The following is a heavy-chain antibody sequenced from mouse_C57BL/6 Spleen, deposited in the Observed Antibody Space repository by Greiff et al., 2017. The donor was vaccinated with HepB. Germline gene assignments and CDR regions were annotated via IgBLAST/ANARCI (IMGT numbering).Heavy chain of an antibody. Sequence: VQLKESGGGLVQPGGSLSLSCAASGFTFTDYYMSWVRQPPGKALEWLGFIRNKANGYTTEYSASVKGRFTISRDNSQSILYLQMNALRAEDSATYYCARFTLPITTVVERYFDVWGTGTTVTVSS. D-gene: IGHD1-1*01. CDR1: GFTFTDYY. J-gene: IGHJ1*03. CDR2: IRNKANGYTT. CDR3: ARFTLPITTVVERYFDV. V-gene: IGHV7-3*01.